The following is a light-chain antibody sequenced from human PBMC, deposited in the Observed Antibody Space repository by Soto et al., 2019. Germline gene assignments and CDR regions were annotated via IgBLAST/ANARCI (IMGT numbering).Light chain of an antibody. CDR1: SSDVGRYDY. CDR3: CSFAGSSTLV. J-gene: IGLJ1*01. V-gene: IGLV2-11*01. CDR2: DVT. Sequence: QSALTQPRSVSGSPGQSVTISCTGTSSDVGRYDYVSWYQQYPGEAPKLIIYDVTERPSGVPDRFSGSKSGNTASLTISGLRAEDEAAYSCCSFAGSSTLVFGTGTKVTVL.